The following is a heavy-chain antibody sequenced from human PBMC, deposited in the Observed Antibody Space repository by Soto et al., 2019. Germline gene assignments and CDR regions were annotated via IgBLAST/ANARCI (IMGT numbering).Heavy chain of an antibody. CDR3: ATEDARILSTKGDY. Sequence: GGSLRLSCAASGFTFSSYGMHWVRQAPGKGLEWVAVISYDGSNKYYADSVKGRFTISRDNSKNTLYLQMNSLRAEDTAVYYCATEDARILSTKGDYWGQGTLVTVSS. V-gene: IGHV3-30*03. CDR2: ISYDGSNK. CDR1: GFTFSSYG. D-gene: IGHD2-15*01. J-gene: IGHJ4*02.